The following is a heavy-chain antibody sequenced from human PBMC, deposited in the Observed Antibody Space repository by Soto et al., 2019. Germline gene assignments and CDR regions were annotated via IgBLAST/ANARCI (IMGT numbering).Heavy chain of an antibody. Sequence: QITLKESGPPLVKPTQTLTLTCTFSGFSLTTSAVAVGWIRQPPGKALEWLAIIYGSDDKFYSPSLKSRITITKDTSTNQVVLTMTNMDPVDTATYYCARRYDPYYFDYWGQGTLVTVSS. V-gene: IGHV2-5*01. CDR2: IYGSDDK. D-gene: IGHD1-1*01. CDR1: GFSLTTSAVA. J-gene: IGHJ4*02. CDR3: ARRYDPYYFDY.